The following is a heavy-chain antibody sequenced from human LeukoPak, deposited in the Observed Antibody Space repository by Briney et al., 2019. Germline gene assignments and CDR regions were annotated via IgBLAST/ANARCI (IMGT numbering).Heavy chain of an antibody. Sequence: PSETLSPTCTVSGGSISSGGYYWSWIRQHPGKGLEWIGYIYYSGSTYYNPSLKSRVTISVDTSKNQFSLKLSSVTAADTAVYYCARLDDCSGNCEDYWGQGTLVTVSS. D-gene: IGHD2-21*01. CDR2: IYYSGST. CDR3: ARLDDCSGNCEDY. CDR1: GGSISSGGYY. V-gene: IGHV4-31*03. J-gene: IGHJ4*02.